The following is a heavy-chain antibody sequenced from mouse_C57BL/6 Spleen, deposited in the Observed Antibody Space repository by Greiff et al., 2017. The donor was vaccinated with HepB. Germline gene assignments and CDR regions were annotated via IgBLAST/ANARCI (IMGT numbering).Heavy chain of an antibody. J-gene: IGHJ2*01. D-gene: IGHD3-2*02. CDR1: GFTFSSYA. Sequence: EVKVVESGGGLVKPGGSLKLSCAASGFTFSSYAMSWVRQTPEKRLEWVATISDGGSYTYYSDNVKGRFTISRDNAKNNLYLQMSHLKSEDTAMYYCARGGSSGYVFDYWGQGTTLTVSS. CDR2: ISDGGSYT. CDR3: ARGGSSGYVFDY. V-gene: IGHV5-4*03.